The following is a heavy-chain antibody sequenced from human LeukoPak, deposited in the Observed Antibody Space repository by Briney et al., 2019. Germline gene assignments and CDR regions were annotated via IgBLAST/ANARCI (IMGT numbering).Heavy chain of an antibody. V-gene: IGHV3-21*01. D-gene: IGHD6-13*01. Sequence: GGSLRLSCAASGFTLSKFWMSWVRQAPGKGLESVSSISGSSSFIYYADSVRGRFTISRDNAKNSLYLQMDSLRAEDTAVYYCARRPIASTDYYYFLDVWGKGTTVTVSS. J-gene: IGHJ6*03. CDR1: GFTLSKFW. CDR3: ARRPIASTDYYYFLDV. CDR2: ISGSSSFI.